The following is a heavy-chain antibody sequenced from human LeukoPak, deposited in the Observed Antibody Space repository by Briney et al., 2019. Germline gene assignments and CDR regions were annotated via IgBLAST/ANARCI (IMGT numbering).Heavy chain of an antibody. V-gene: IGHV4-34*01. CDR1: GGSFSGYY. Sequence: SETLSLTCAVYGGSFSGYYWSWIRQPPGKGLEWIGEINHSGSTNYNPSLKSRVTISVDTSKNQFSLKLNSVIAADTAVYYCAREDSSGWFDYWGQGTLVTVSS. D-gene: IGHD6-19*01. J-gene: IGHJ4*02. CDR3: AREDSSGWFDY. CDR2: INHSGST.